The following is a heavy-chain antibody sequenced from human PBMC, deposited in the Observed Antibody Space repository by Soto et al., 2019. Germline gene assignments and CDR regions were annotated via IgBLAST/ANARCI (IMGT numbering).Heavy chain of an antibody. V-gene: IGHV4-39*07. CDR1: GGSISSSSYY. D-gene: IGHD3-10*01. CDR2: IYYSGST. CDR3: ARDRGSGSYYNVHYYYMDV. Sequence: PSETLSLTCTVSGGSISSSSYYWGWIRQPPGKGLEWIGSIYYSGSTYYNPSLKSRVTISVDTSKNQFSLKLSSVTAADTAVYYCARDRGSGSYYNVHYYYMDVWGKGTTVTVSS. J-gene: IGHJ6*03.